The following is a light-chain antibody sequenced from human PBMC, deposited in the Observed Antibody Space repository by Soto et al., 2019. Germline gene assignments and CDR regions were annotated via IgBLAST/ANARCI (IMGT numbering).Light chain of an antibody. CDR2: EDN. Sequence: NFMLTQPHSVSESPGKTVTISCTRSSGSIASNYVQWYQQRPGSAPTTVIYEDNQRPSGVPDRFSSSIDSSSNSASLTISGLKTEDEADYYCQSYDSSNQGVFGGGTKVTVL. CDR3: QSYDSSNQGV. J-gene: IGLJ3*02. V-gene: IGLV6-57*03. CDR1: SGSIASNY.